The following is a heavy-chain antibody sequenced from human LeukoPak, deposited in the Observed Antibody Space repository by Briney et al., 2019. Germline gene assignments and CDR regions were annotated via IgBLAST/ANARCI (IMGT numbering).Heavy chain of an antibody. J-gene: IGHJ5*02. CDR1: GYTFTGYY. Sequence: GASVKVSCKASGYTFTGYYMQWVRQAPGQGLEWMGWINPNSGGTNYAQKFQGWVTMTRDASISTAYMELSRLRSDDTAVYYCARGDPAYGSGSYYNWGFDPWGQGTLVTVSS. CDR3: ARGDPAYGSGSYYNWGFDP. CDR2: INPNSGGT. D-gene: IGHD3-10*01. V-gene: IGHV1-2*04.